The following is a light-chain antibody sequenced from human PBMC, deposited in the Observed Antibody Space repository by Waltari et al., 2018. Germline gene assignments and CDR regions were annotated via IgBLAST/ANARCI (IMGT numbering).Light chain of an antibody. CDR2: DVT. V-gene: IGLV2-14*03. Sequence: QSALTQPASVSGSPGHSITISCTGMINDVAAFDFLSWFQLHPGKAPQVIIYDVTNRPAGVSDRFSASKSADTASLTISGLQPEDEGDYYCSSQTLDGVVLFGGGTKLTVL. CDR1: INDVAAFDF. J-gene: IGLJ2*01. CDR3: SSQTLDGVVL.